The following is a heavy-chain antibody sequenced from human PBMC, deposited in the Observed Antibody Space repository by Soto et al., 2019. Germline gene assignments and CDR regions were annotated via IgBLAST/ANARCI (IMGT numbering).Heavy chain of an antibody. V-gene: IGHV3-7*05. Sequence: EERLVESGGGLVQPGGSLRLSCAASGFTFSSYWMTWVRQAPGKGLGWVANIKKDESKKSYLDSVRGRFTISRDNAKNSLYLQMDSLTAEDTALYYCARDVSPGSSSWYFDAFDLWGQGTMVTVSS. CDR1: GFTFSSYW. CDR3: ARDVSPGSSSWYFDAFDL. D-gene: IGHD6-13*01. CDR2: IKKDESKK. J-gene: IGHJ3*01.